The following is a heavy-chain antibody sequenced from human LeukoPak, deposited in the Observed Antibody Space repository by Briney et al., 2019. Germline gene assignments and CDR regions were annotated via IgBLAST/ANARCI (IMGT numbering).Heavy chain of an antibody. J-gene: IGHJ3*02. D-gene: IGHD1-26*01. CDR2: ISGSGDST. Sequence: GGSLRLSCAASGFTSSSYAMSWVRQAPGKGLEWVSTISGSGDSTSYAESVKGRFTISRDNSKNTLYLQMNSLRAEDTAVYYCAKDREWEPFDAFDIWGQGTMVTVSS. CDR1: GFTSSSYA. CDR3: AKDREWEPFDAFDI. V-gene: IGHV3-23*01.